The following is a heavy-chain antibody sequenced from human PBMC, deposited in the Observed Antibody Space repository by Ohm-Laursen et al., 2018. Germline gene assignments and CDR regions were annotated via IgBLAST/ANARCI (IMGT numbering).Heavy chain of an antibody. D-gene: IGHD5-24*01. V-gene: IGHV3-11*01. CDR3: ARISRDGTPSFDY. CDR1: GFTFSDYY. J-gene: IGHJ4*02. Sequence: SLRLSCAASGFTFSDYYMSWIRQAPGKGLEWVSYISGSGITIYYADSVKGRFTISRDSAKNSLYLQTNSLRAEDTAVYYCARISRDGTPSFDYWGQGTRVTVSS. CDR2: ISGSGITI.